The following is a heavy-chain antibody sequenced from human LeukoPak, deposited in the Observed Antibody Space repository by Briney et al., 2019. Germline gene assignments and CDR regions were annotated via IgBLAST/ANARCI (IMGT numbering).Heavy chain of an antibody. D-gene: IGHD3-10*01. CDR2: IRYNGNNQ. Sequence: GGSLRLSCAASGFTFNNYGMHWVRQAPGKGLEWVAFIRYNGNNQYYADSVKGRFTISRDNSKNTLYLQMNSLKGDDTAVYYCAKDSAFYYIDVWGKGTTVTVSS. CDR3: AKDSAFYYIDV. CDR1: GFTFNNYG. V-gene: IGHV3-30*02. J-gene: IGHJ6*03.